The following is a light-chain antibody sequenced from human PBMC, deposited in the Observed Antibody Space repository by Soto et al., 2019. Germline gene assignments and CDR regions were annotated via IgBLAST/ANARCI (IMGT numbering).Light chain of an antibody. CDR3: QKYDGAPLT. V-gene: IGKV1-27*01. CDR1: QDINNY. CDR2: AAS. J-gene: IGKJ4*01. Sequence: DMQMTQSPSSLSASVGDRVTITCRAGQDINNYLAWYQQKPGKVPKLLISAASTLQSGVPSRFSGSGSGTDFTLTISSLQPEDVPTYYCQKYDGAPLTFGGGTKVEIK.